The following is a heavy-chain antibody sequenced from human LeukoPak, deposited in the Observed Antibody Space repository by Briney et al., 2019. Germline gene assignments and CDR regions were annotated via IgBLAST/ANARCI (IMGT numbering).Heavy chain of an antibody. V-gene: IGHV5-51*01. D-gene: IGHD3-22*01. CDR3: ARSTYYYDSSGYSFDY. J-gene: IGHJ4*02. Sequence: GESLKISCKGSGYSFTSYWIGWVRQMPGKGLEWMGIIYPGDSDTRYSPSFQGQVTISADKYISTAYLQRSSLKASDTAMYYCARSTYYYDSSGYSFDYWGQGTLVTVSS. CDR1: GYSFTSYW. CDR2: IYPGDSDT.